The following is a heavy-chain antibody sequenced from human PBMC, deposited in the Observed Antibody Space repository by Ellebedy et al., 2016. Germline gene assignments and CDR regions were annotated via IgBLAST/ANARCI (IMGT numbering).Heavy chain of an antibody. J-gene: IGHJ4*02. CDR3: AREIGGSYF. Sequence: GESLKISXAASGLTFSSYSMNWVRQAPGKGLEWVSSISSSSSYIYYADSVKGRFTISRDNAKNSLYLQMNSLRVEDTAVYYCAREIGGSYFWGQGTLVIVSS. V-gene: IGHV3-21*01. CDR1: GLTFSSYS. CDR2: ISSSSSYI. D-gene: IGHD1-26*01.